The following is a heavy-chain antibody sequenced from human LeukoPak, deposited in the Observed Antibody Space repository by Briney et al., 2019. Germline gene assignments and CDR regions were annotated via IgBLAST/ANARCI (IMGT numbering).Heavy chain of an antibody. J-gene: IGHJ4*02. CDR2: IYSGGST. CDR1: GFTVSSNY. Sequence: PGGSLRLSCAASGFTVSSNYMSWIRQAPGKGLEWVSVIYSGGSTYYADSVKGRFTISRDNSKNTLYLQMNSLRAEDTAVYYCATLHIAVAGTLDYWGQGTLVTVSS. CDR3: ATLHIAVAGTLDY. D-gene: IGHD6-19*01. V-gene: IGHV3-66*01.